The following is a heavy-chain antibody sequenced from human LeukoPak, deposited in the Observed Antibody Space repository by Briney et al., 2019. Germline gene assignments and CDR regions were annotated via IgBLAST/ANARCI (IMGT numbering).Heavy chain of an antibody. J-gene: IGHJ4*02. D-gene: IGHD6-19*01. Sequence: SETLSLTCTVSGGSISSYYWSWIRQPAGKGLEWVGRIYTSGSTNYNPSLKSRVTMSVDTSKNQFSLKLSSVTAADTAVYYCARVGPGIAVAGYDYWGQGTLVTVSS. V-gene: IGHV4-4*07. CDR2: IYTSGST. CDR1: GGSISSYY. CDR3: ARVGPGIAVAGYDY.